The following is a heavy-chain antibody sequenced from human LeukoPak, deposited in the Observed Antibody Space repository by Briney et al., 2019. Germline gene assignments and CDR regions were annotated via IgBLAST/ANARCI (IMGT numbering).Heavy chain of an antibody. CDR2: ISGSGGST. CDR3: AKVRIAARLFDY. J-gene: IGHJ4*02. V-gene: IGHV3-23*01. Sequence: GGSLRLSCAASGFTFSSYAMSWVRQAPGKGLEWVSAISGSGGSTYYADPVKGRFTISRDNSKNTLYLQMNSLRAEDTAVYYCAKVRIAARLFDYWGQGTLVTVPS. CDR1: GFTFSSYA. D-gene: IGHD6-6*01.